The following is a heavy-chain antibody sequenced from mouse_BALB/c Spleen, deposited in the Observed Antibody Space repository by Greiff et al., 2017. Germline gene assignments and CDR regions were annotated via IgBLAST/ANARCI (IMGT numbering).Heavy chain of an antibody. CDR3: ARSTATSWFAY. Sequence: DVMLVESGGDLVKPGGSLKLSCAASGFTFSSYGMSWVRQTPDKRLEWVATISSGGSYTYYPDSVKGRFTISRDNAKNTLYLQMSSLKSEDTAMYYCARSTATSWFAYWGQGTLVTVSA. J-gene: IGHJ3*01. V-gene: IGHV5-6*02. D-gene: IGHD1-2*01. CDR2: ISSGGSYT. CDR1: GFTFSSYG.